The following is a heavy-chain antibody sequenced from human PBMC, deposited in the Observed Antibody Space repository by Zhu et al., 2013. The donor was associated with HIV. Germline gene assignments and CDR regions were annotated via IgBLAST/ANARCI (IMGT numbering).Heavy chain of an antibody. D-gene: IGHD5-12*01. CDR2: PIPIFGTP. J-gene: IGHJ4*02. V-gene: IGHV1-69*01. Sequence: QVQLVQSGAEVKKPGSSVKVSCKASGGTFNSNAISWVRQAPGQGLEWMGGPIPIFGTPTYAQKFQGRVTISADEFTSTAYMELSSLRSEDTAVYFCASGGRVGYNGYEAFDCWGQGTLVTVSS. CDR3: ASGGRVGYNGYEAFDC. CDR1: GGTFNSNA.